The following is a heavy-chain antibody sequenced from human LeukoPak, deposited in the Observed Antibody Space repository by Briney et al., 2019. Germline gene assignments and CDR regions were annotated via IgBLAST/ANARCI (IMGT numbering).Heavy chain of an antibody. CDR1: GFTFSSYA. V-gene: IGHV3-23*01. CDR3: ATPPPFWSGWLNYYYYYMDV. J-gene: IGHJ6*03. Sequence: PGGSLRLSCAASGFTFSSYAMSWVRQAPGKGLEWVSAISGSGGSTYYADSVKGRFTISRDNSKNTLYLQMNSLRAEDTAVYYCATPPPFWSGWLNYYYYYMDVWGKGTTVTVSS. CDR2: ISGSGGST. D-gene: IGHD3-3*01.